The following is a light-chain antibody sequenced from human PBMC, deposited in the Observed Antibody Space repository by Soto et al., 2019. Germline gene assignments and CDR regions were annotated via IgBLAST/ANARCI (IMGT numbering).Light chain of an antibody. Sequence: DIQMTQSPSSVSASVGDRVTITCRASQTISSWLAWYQQKPGKAPKLLIYKASTLKSGVPSRFSGSGSGTEFTLTISSLQPDDFATYYCQQSYTTPRTFGQGTKVDIK. CDR2: KAS. V-gene: IGKV1-5*03. CDR1: QTISSW. CDR3: QQSYTTPRT. J-gene: IGKJ1*01.